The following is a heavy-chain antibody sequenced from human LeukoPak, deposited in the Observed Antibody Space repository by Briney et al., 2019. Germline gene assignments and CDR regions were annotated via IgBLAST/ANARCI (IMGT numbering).Heavy chain of an antibody. J-gene: IGHJ6*03. CDR1: GFTFSSYE. V-gene: IGHV3-48*03. Sequence: GGSLRLSCGVSGFTFSSYEMNWVRQAPGKGLEWVSYISSVGSTRHYADSVKGRFTISRDNAKNSLYLQMNSLRAEDTAVYYCAVAGGNLWAYYMDVWGKGTTVTISS. D-gene: IGHD4-23*01. CDR3: AVAGGNLWAYYMDV. CDR2: ISSVGSTR.